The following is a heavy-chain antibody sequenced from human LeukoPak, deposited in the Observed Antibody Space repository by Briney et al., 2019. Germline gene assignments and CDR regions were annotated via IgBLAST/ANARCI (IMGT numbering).Heavy chain of an antibody. CDR3: AIHPLNWGSGTGY. D-gene: IGHD7-27*01. V-gene: IGHV4-59*01. J-gene: IGHJ4*02. CDR2: IHYSGST. CDR1: GGSISSYY. Sequence: SETLSLTCTVSGGSISSYYWSWIRQPPGKGLEWIGYIHYSGSTNYNPSLTSRVTISVDTSKNQFSLKLSSVTAADTAVYYCAIHPLNWGSGTGYWGQGTLVTVSS.